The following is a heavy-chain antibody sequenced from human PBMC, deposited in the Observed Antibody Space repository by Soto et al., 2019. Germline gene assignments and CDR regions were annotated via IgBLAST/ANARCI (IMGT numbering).Heavy chain of an antibody. V-gene: IGHV3-23*01. Sequence: PGGSLRLSCAVSGFTFSSYAMSWVRQAPGKGLEWVSAISGSGGSTYYADSVKGRFTISRDNSKNTLYLQMNSLRAEDTAVYYCAKGIAAAGYYFDYWGQGTLVTVSS. CDR1: GFTFSSYA. D-gene: IGHD6-13*01. J-gene: IGHJ4*02. CDR3: AKGIAAAGYYFDY. CDR2: ISGSGGST.